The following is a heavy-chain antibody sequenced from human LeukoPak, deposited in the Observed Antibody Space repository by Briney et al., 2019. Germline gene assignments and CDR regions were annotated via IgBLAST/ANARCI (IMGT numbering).Heavy chain of an antibody. D-gene: IGHD3-3*01. CDR2: INPSGGST. J-gene: IGHJ5*02. CDR3: ARERITIFGVVIPGTLNWFDP. Sequence: ASVKVSCKASGYTFTSYYMHWVRQAPGQGLEWMGIINPSGGSTSYAQKFQGRVTITTDESTSTAYMELSSLRSEDTAVYYCARERITIFGVVIPGTLNWFDPWGQGTLVTVSS. V-gene: IGHV1-46*01. CDR1: GYTFTSYY.